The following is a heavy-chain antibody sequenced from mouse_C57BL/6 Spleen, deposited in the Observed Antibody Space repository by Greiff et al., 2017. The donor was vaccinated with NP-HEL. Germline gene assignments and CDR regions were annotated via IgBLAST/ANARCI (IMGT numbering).Heavy chain of an antibody. D-gene: IGHD2-5*01. V-gene: IGHV1-19*01. J-gene: IGHJ2*01. CDR2: INPYNGGT. CDR3: AREENSNYLDY. CDR1: GYTFTDYY. Sequence: VQLKESGPVLVKPGASVKMSCKASGYTFTDYYMNWVKQSHGKSLEWIGVINPYNGGTSYNQKFKGKATLTVDKSSSTAYMELNSLTSEDSAVYYCAREENSNYLDYWGQGTTLTVSS.